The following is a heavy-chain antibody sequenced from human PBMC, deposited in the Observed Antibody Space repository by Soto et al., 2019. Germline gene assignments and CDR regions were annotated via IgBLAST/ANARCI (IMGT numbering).Heavy chain of an antibody. CDR1: RFTFNIYG. Sequence: PGGSLRLSCAASRFTFNIYGMHWVRQAPGTGLEWVAVVSYDGTNEYYADSVKGRFTISRDNSRNTLYLEMNSLRPEDTAVYYCARDMSMAVPGRGEYYYYYGMDFWGRGXTVTVYS. CDR2: VSYDGTNE. CDR3: ARDMSMAVPGRGEYYYYYGMDF. V-gene: IGHV3-30*03. D-gene: IGHD6-19*01. J-gene: IGHJ6*02.